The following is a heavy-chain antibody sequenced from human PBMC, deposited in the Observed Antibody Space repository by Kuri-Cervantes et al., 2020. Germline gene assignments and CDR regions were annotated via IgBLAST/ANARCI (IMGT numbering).Heavy chain of an antibody. CDR3: TRDHGDYEIDS. Sequence: SQTLSLTCAVSGYSISSGYYWGWIRQPPGKGLEWIGSIYHSGSTYYNPSLKSRVTISADTSKNQFSLKLTSVTAADTAVYYCTRDHGDYEIDSWGQGTLVTVSS. CDR1: GYSISSGYY. V-gene: IGHV4-38-2*02. J-gene: IGHJ5*01. CDR2: IYHSGST. D-gene: IGHD4-17*01.